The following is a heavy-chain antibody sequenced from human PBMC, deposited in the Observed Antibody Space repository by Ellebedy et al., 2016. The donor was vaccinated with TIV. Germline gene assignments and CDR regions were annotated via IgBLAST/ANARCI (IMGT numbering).Heavy chain of an antibody. CDR2: IYHSGSS. Sequence: MPSETLSLTFAVSGGSISSGGYSWNWIRQPPGKGLEWIGYIYHSGSSYYNPSLKSRVTISVDRSKNQFSLKLSSVTAADTAVYYCPRGVGTPNEAFDIWGQGTTVTVSS. V-gene: IGHV4-30-2*01. J-gene: IGHJ3*02. CDR3: PRGVGTPNEAFDI. CDR1: GGSISSGGYS. D-gene: IGHD2-21*02.